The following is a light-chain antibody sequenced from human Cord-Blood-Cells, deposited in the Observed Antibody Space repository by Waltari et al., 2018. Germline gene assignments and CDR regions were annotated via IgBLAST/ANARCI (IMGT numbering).Light chain of an antibody. CDR2: GAS. J-gene: IGKJ1*01. V-gene: IGKV3-15*01. CDR1: QSVSSN. Sequence: IVMTQAPATLSVSPGERATLSCRASQSVSSNFAWYQQKPGQAPRLLIYGASTSATGIPARFSGSGSGTEFTLTISSLQSEDFAVYYCQQYNNWPRTFGQGTKVEIK. CDR3: QQYNNWPRT.